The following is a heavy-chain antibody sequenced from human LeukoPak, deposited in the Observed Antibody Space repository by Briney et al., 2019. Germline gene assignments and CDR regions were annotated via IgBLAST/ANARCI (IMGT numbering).Heavy chain of an antibody. CDR1: GGSFSGYY. J-gene: IGHJ6*04. D-gene: IGHD2-15*01. V-gene: IGHV4-34*01. CDR2: INHIGST. CDR3: ASVVGYCSGGSCYPLPYYYYGMDV. Sequence: SETLSLTCAVYGGSFSGYYWSWIRQPPGKGLEWIGEINHIGSTNYNPSLKSRVTISVDTSKNQFSLKLSSVTAADTAVYYCASVVGYCSGGSCYPLPYYYYGMDVWGKGTTVTVSS.